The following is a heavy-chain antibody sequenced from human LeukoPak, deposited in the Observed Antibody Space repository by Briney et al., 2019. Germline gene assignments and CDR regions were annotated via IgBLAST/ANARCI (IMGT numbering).Heavy chain of an antibody. CDR1: GGSISSHY. CDR3: ARRGNTRASSDFDY. J-gene: IGHJ4*02. Sequence: PSETLSLTCTVSGGSISSHYWSWIRQPPGKGLEWIGYIYYSGSTNYNPSLKSRVTISVDTSKNQFSLKLSSVTAADTAVYYCARRGNTRASSDFDYWGQGTLVTVSS. CDR2: IYYSGST. V-gene: IGHV4-59*08. D-gene: IGHD6-6*01.